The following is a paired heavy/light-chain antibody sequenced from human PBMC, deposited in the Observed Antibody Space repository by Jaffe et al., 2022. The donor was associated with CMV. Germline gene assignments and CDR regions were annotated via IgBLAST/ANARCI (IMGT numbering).Heavy chain of an antibody. D-gene: IGHD5-12*01. CDR2: ISGSGGST. V-gene: IGHV3-23*01. CDR3: AKGLMGVWWLRGGGPFDY. CDR1: GFTFSSYA. Sequence: EVQLLESGGGLVQPGGSLRLSCAASGFTFSSYAMSWVRQAPGKGLEWVSAISGSGGSTYYADSVKGRFTISRDNSKNTLYLQMNSLRAEDTAVYYCAKGLMGVWWLRGGGPFDYWGQGTLVTVSS. J-gene: IGHJ4*02.
Light chain of an antibody. Sequence: QSVLTQPPSVSGAPGQRVTISCTGSSSNIGAGYDVHWYQQLPGTAPKLLIYGNSNRPSGVPDRFSGSKSGTSASLAITGLQAEDEADYYCQSYDSSLSGSLWVFGGGTKLTVL. CDR2: GNS. CDR1: SSNIGAGYD. V-gene: IGLV1-40*01. CDR3: QSYDSSLSGSLWV. J-gene: IGLJ3*02.